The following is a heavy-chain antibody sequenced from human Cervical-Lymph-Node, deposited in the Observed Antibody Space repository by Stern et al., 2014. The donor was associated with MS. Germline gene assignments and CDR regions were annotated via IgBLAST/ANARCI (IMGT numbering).Heavy chain of an antibody. CDR2: FDPEHGET. CDR3: ATHRGRVTYYYGMDV. CDR1: GYTLSEIS. J-gene: IGHJ6*02. Sequence: QVQLVQSGAEVKKPGASVKVSCKVYGYTLSEISMHWVRQAPGKGLEWMGGFDPEHGETRYAQKFKCRVTLAECRSPDTAYMERSSLRAEDTAVYYFATHRGRVTYYYGMDVWGQGTTVTVSS. D-gene: IGHD2-21*02. V-gene: IGHV1-24*01.